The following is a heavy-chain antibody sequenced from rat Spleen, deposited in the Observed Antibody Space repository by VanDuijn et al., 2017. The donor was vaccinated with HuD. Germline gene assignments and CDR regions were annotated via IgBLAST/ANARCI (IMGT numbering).Heavy chain of an antibody. CDR3: ARVGTRVSRFAY. J-gene: IGHJ3*01. CDR1: GFIFSRSA. CDR2: ISYDGSST. V-gene: IGHV5-29*01. D-gene: IGHD1-4*01. Sequence: EVQLVESDGGLVQPGRSLKLSCAASGFIFSRSAMAWVRQAPTKGLEWVATISYDGSSTYYRDSVKGRFTISRDNARGTLYLQMDSLRFEDTATYYCARVGTRVSRFAYWGQGTLVTVSS.